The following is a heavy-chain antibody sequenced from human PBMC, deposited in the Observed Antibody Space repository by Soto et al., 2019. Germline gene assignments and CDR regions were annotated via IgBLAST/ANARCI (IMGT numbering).Heavy chain of an antibody. J-gene: IGHJ6*02. CDR2: ISPYTGDT. CDR3: AMVDNYVTPTPQDV. Sequence: QVQLVQSGDEMKKPGASVRVSCKASGYIFVNYGIAWVRQAPGQGLEWMGWISPYTGDTHSASKVQGRLTMTTDTPTSTAYMDLGSLTSDATAVHYCAMVDNYVTPTPQDVWGQGTTVTVSS. CDR1: GYIFVNYG. V-gene: IGHV1-18*01. D-gene: IGHD3-16*01.